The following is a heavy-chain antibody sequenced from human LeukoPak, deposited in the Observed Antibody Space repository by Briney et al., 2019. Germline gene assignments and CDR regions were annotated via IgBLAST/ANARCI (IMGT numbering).Heavy chain of an antibody. CDR3: ARDKVAIVSGSYYRSENWFDP. Sequence: GASVKVSCKASGYTFTSYGISWVRQAPGQGLEWMGWISAYNGNTNYAQKLQGRVTMTTDTSTSTAYMELRSLRSDDTAVYYCARDKVAIVSGSYYRSENWFDPWGQGTLVTVSS. CDR1: GYTFTSYG. J-gene: IGHJ5*02. D-gene: IGHD3-10*01. V-gene: IGHV1-18*01. CDR2: ISAYNGNT.